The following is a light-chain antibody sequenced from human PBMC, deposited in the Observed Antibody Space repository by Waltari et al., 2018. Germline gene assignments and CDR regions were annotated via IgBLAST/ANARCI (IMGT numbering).Light chain of an antibody. Sequence: QSALTQPASVSGSPGQSITISCTGTSSDVGGYKYVSWYQQHPGKATKLMIYEVSNRPLGVANRFSGSKSGNMASLTISGLQAEDEADYYCSSYSSSSTYVFGTGTKVTVL. CDR3: SSYSSSSTYV. V-gene: IGLV2-14*01. CDR2: EVS. CDR1: SSDVGGYKY. J-gene: IGLJ1*01.